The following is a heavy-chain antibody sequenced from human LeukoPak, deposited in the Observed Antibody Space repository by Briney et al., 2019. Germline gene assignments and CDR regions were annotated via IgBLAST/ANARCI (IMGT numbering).Heavy chain of an antibody. CDR1: GYTFTGYY. Sequence: ASVKVSCKASGYTFTGYYMHWVRQAPGQRLEWMGWINAGNGNTKYSQKFQGRVTITRDTSASTAYMELSSLRSEDTAVYYCARVSVWGSYRLYYFDYWGQGTPVTVSS. V-gene: IGHV1-3*01. D-gene: IGHD3-16*02. J-gene: IGHJ4*02. CDR2: INAGNGNT. CDR3: ARVSVWGSYRLYYFDY.